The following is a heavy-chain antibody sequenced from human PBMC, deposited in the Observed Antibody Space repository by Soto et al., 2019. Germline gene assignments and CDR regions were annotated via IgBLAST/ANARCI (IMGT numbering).Heavy chain of an antibody. CDR1: GGTFSTYS. CDR2: IIPLYESP. V-gene: IGHV1-69*06. J-gene: IGHJ1*01. D-gene: IGHD2-21*02. Sequence: VQLVQSGAEVRQPGSSVRVSCKASGGTFSTYSVTWVRQAPGQGLEWMGGIIPLYESPYYAQKFLGRVSLTADTSTNTAYMVVSRLTSEDTAVYFFAGDSASVTQVHLRDWGQGTLVLVSS. CDR3: AGDSASVTQVHLRD.